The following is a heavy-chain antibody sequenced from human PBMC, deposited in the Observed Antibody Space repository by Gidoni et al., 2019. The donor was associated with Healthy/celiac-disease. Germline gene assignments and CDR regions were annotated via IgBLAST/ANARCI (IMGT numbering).Heavy chain of an antibody. CDR3: ARDSHNGYNYYDSSGLSCVDY. D-gene: IGHD3-22*01. Sequence: EVQLVESGGGLVKPGGSLRLSCAASGFTFSSYSMNWVRQAPGKGLEWVSSISSSSSYIYYADSVKGRFTISRDNAKNSLYLQMNSLRAEDTAVYYCARDSHNGYNYYDSSGLSCVDYWGQGTLVTVSS. CDR1: GFTFSSYS. CDR2: ISSSSSYI. J-gene: IGHJ4*02. V-gene: IGHV3-21*01.